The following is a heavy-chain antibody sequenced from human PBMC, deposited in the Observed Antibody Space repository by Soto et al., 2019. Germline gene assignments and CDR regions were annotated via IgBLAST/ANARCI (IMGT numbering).Heavy chain of an antibody. CDR3: TRDASRDSSARGWFDP. D-gene: IGHD6-13*01. V-gene: IGHV3-21*01. J-gene: IGHJ5*02. Sequence: WGSLRLSCAASGFTFLSFTINFFRHSPFKGLEWVSTISSNSAYIYYTDALRGRFTISRDNAKNSLHLQMNSLRAEDTAVYYCTRDASRDSSARGWFDPWGPGTLVTVSS. CDR1: GFTFLSFT. CDR2: ISSNSAYI.